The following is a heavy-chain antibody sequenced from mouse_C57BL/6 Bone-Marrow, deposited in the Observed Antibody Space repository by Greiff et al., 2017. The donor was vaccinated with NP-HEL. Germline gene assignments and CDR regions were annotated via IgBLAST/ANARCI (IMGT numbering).Heavy chain of an antibody. V-gene: IGHV5-4*03. CDR1: GFTFSSYA. D-gene: IGHD1-1*01. CDR2: ISDGGSYT. J-gene: IGHJ4*01. CDR3: ARFITTVGMDY. Sequence: EVKLVESGGGLVKPGGSLKLSCAASGFTFSSYAMSWVRQTPEKRLEWVATISDGGSYTYYPDNVKGRFTISRDNAKNNLYLQMSHLKSEDTARYYCARFITTVGMDYWGQGTSVTVSS.